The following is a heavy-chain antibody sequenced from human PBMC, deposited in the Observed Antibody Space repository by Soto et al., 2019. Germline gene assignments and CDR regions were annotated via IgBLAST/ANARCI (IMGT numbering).Heavy chain of an antibody. V-gene: IGHV3-74*03. CDR3: AKGGRQWLVTSDFNY. J-gene: IGHJ4*02. CDR1: GFTFSSHW. D-gene: IGHD6-19*01. Sequence: GGSLRLSCAASGFTFSSHWMFWVRQAPGKGLVWVSHINSDGSSRTYADSVKGRFTISRDNAKNTVYLQMNSLRAEDTAVYYCAKGGRQWLVTSDFNYWGQGALVTVSS. CDR2: INSDGSSR.